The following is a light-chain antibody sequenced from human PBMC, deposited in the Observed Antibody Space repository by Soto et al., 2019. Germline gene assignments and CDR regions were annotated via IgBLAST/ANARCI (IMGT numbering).Light chain of an antibody. CDR2: EVS. CDR1: SSDVGGYNY. CDR3: NSYAGSNNWV. Sequence: QSALTQPASVSGSPGQSITISCTGTSSDVGGYNYVSWYQQHPGKAPKLMIYEVSKRPSGVPDRFSGSKSGNTASLTVSGRQAEDEADYYCNSYAGSNNWVFGGGTKVPVL. J-gene: IGLJ3*02. V-gene: IGLV2-8*01.